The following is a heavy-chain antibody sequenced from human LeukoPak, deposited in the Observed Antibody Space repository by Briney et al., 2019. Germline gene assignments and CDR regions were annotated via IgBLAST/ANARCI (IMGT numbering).Heavy chain of an antibody. V-gene: IGHV3-30*02. CDR3: AKHYYGSGSQKYYFDY. CDR2: VRNDGGDK. CDR1: GLIFSHYG. J-gene: IGHJ4*02. Sequence: GVSLRLSCAASGLIFSHYGMHWVRQAPGKGLEWVTMVRNDGGDKYYADSVRGRFTISRDNSKNTLYLQMNSLRPEDTAVYYCAKHYYGSGSQKYYFDYWGQGTLVTVSS. D-gene: IGHD3-10*01.